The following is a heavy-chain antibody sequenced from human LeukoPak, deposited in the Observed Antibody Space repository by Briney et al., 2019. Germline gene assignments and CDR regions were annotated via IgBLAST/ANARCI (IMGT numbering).Heavy chain of an antibody. Sequence: PSETLSLTCTVSGYSISSGYYWGWIRQPPGKGLEWIGSIYHSGSTYYNPSLKSRVTISVDTSKNQFSLKLSSVTAADTAVYYCARHRYDILTGPPYFDYWGQGTLVTVSS. CDR2: IYHSGST. V-gene: IGHV4-38-2*02. CDR3: ARHRYDILTGPPYFDY. CDR1: GYSISSGYY. J-gene: IGHJ4*02. D-gene: IGHD3-9*01.